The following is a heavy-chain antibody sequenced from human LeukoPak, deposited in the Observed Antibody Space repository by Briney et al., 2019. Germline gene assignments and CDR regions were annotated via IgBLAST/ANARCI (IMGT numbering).Heavy chain of an antibody. CDR1: GYTFTSYG. D-gene: IGHD6-13*01. J-gene: IGHJ3*02. CDR2: ISAYNGNT. Sequence: ASVKVSCKASGYTFTSYGISWVRQAPGQGLEWMGCISAYNGNTNYAQKLQGRVTMTTDTSTSTAYMELRSLRSDDTAVYYCARDGTYSSSWSRAFDIWGQGTMVTVSS. V-gene: IGHV1-18*01. CDR3: ARDGTYSSSWSRAFDI.